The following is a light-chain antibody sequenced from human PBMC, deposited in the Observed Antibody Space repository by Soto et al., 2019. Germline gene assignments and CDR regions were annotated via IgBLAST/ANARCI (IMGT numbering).Light chain of an antibody. J-gene: IGKJ1*01. CDR3: QQSYSIPPT. Sequence: DIQMTQSPSSLSASVEDRFIITCRASQSISNHLNWYQQKPGKAPKLLIFAASSLQSGVPSRFSGSRSGPDFTLTISSLQPEDFATYYCQQSYSIPPTFGHGSKVDI. CDR1: QSISNH. CDR2: AAS. V-gene: IGKV1-39*01.